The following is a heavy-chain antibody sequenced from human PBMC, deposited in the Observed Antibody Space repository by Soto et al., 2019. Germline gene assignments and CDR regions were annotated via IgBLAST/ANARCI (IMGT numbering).Heavy chain of an antibody. CDR2: IYYGGST. V-gene: IGHV4-59*08. CDR3: ARHQSGESWLDY. J-gene: IGHJ4*02. D-gene: IGHD3-16*01. CDR1: GGSISSYY. Sequence: SETLSLTCTVSGGSISSYYWSWIRQPPGKGLEWIGYIYYGGSTNYNPSLKSRVTISVDTSKNQFSLKLSSVTAADTAVYYCARHQSGESWLDYWGQGTLVTVSS.